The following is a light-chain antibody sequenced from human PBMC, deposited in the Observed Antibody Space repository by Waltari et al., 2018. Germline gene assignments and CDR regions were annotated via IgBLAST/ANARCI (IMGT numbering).Light chain of an antibody. CDR1: QSVSSN. J-gene: IGKJ4*01. CDR2: GAS. V-gene: IGKV3-15*01. CDR3: QQYNNWPLT. Sequence: EIVMTQSPATLSVSPGERATLSCRAGQSVSSNLAWYQQKPGQAPSLLIYGASTRATGIPSRFSGSGSGTEFTLTISRLQSEDFAVYYCQQYNNWPLTFGGGTKVEIK.